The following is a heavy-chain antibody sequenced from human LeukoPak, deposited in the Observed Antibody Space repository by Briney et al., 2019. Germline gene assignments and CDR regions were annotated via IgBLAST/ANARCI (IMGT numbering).Heavy chain of an antibody. CDR1: GFTFSSYW. V-gene: IGHV3-74*01. Sequence: PGGSLRLSCAASGFTFSSYWMHWVRQAPGKGLVWVSRINSDGSSRSYADSVKGRFTISRDNSKNTLYLQMNSLRVEDTAVYYCAKVSEGGTVAGSLYLGQGTLVTVSS. D-gene: IGHD6-19*01. CDR2: INSDGSSR. J-gene: IGHJ4*02. CDR3: AKVSEGGTVAGSLY.